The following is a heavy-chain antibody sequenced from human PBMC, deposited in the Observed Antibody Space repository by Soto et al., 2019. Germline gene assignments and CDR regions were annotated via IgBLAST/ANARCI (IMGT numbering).Heavy chain of an antibody. CDR2: IYYSGST. D-gene: IGHD6-13*01. Sequence: PSETLSLTCTVSGGSISSYYWSWIRQPPGKGLEWIGYIYYSGSTNYNPSLKSRVTISVDTSKNQFPLKLNSVTAADTAVYYCARGYRDGYNYYYYYGKDVWGQGTTVTVSS. CDR1: GGSISSYY. CDR3: ARGYRDGYNYYYYYGKDV. J-gene: IGHJ6*02. V-gene: IGHV4-59*01.